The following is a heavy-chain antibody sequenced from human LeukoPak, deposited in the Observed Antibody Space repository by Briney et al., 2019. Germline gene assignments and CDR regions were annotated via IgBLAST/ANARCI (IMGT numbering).Heavy chain of an antibody. V-gene: IGHV4-38-2*01. D-gene: IGHD3-22*01. Sequence: PSETLSLTCAVSGYSNGSGYYWVWIRHPPGQGLEWIGSVYHTGSTYYHPSLKSRVTISLVTSKNQFSLRLTSVTAADTALYYCASHYSASSGSLFDSWGRGSLVTVSS. CDR3: ASHYSASSGSLFDS. CDR1: GYSNGSGYY. CDR2: VYHTGST. J-gene: IGHJ4*02.